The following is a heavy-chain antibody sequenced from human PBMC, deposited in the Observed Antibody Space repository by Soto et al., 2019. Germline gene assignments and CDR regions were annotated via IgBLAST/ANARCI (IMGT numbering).Heavy chain of an antibody. CDR2: ISGSGDST. CDR3: AKDWQGNSCPGEGCLSY. J-gene: IGHJ4*02. V-gene: IGHV3-23*01. CDR1: GFSFRNYA. D-gene: IGHD2-2*01. Sequence: SGGSLRLSCAASGFSFRNYAMTWVRQAPGKGLEWVSSISGSGDSTYYADSVKGRFTISRDNSKNTLFLQMNSLRAEDTAIYYCAKDWQGNSCPGEGCLSYWGQGA.